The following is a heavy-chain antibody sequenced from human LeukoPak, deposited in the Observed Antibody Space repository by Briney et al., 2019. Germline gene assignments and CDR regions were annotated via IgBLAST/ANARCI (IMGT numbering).Heavy chain of an antibody. CDR1: GFTVSSNY. V-gene: IGHV3-23*01. CDR2: ISGSGGTT. Sequence: GGSLRLSCAASGFTVSSNYMSWVRQAPGKGLEWVSAISGSGGTTYYADSVKGRFTISRDDSRNTLYLQMNSLRAEDTAVYYCASGRGIAATTALDYWGQGTLVTVSS. J-gene: IGHJ4*02. D-gene: IGHD6-13*01. CDR3: ASGRGIAATTALDY.